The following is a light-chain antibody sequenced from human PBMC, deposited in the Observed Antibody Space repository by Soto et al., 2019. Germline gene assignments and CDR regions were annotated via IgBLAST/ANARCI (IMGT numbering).Light chain of an antibody. V-gene: IGKV4-1*01. CDR1: QSVLSSSNNKNF. J-gene: IGKJ5*01. CDR2: WAS. CDR3: QQYHSDPIT. Sequence: DFVMTQSPDSLVVSLGERATINCKSSQSVLSSSNNKNFLAWFQQKPGQPPKLLISWASARESGVPDRFSGSGSGTDFTLTISSLQAEDVAVYYCQQYHSDPITFGQGTRLEI.